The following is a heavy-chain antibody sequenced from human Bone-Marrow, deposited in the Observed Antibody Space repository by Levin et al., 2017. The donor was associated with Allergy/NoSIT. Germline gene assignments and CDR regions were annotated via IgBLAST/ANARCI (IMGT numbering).Heavy chain of an antibody. V-gene: IGHV3-23*01. CDR2: ITGTGSGT. J-gene: IGHJ1*01. CDR1: GYTFSSHS. CDR3: AKGSLSRNEVTGTGFFRD. Sequence: QPGGSLRLSCSMSGYTFSSHSMAWVRQAPGRGLEWVSIITGTGSGTHYADSVQGRFTISRDNSQSTLYLQMNSLKIEDTAVYYCAKGSLSRNEVTGTGFFRDWGQGTPVTVSS. D-gene: IGHD2-21*02.